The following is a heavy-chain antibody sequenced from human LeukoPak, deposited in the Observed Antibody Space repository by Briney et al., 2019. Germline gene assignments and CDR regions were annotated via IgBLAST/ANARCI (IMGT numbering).Heavy chain of an antibody. CDR3: ARTYYYGSGSYSFDP. V-gene: IGHV4-31*03. CDR2: IYYSGSS. CDR1: GGSISSGGYY. J-gene: IGHJ5*02. D-gene: IGHD3-10*01. Sequence: PSETLSLTCTVSGGSISSGGYYWGWIRQHPGKGLEWIGYIYYSGSSYYNPSLKSRVTISVDTSKNQFSLKLSSVTAADTAVYYCARTYYYGSGSYSFDPWGQGTLVTVSS.